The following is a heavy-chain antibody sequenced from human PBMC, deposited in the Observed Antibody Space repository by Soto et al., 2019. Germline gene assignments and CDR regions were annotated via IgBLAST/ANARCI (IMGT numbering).Heavy chain of an antibody. CDR3: AKAYYDILTGPNYYYGMDV. J-gene: IGHJ6*02. D-gene: IGHD3-9*01. CDR1: GFTFSSYA. Sequence: GGSLRLSCAASGFTFSSYAMSWVRQAPGKGLEWVSAISGSGGSTYYADSVKGRFTISRDNSKNTLYLQMNSLRAEDTAVYYCAKAYYDILTGPNYYYGMDVWGQGTTVTVSS. CDR2: ISGSGGST. V-gene: IGHV3-23*01.